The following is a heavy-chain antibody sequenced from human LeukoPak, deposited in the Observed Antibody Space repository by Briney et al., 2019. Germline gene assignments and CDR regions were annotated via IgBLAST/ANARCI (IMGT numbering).Heavy chain of an antibody. CDR2: IIPIFGTA. CDR3: ARGQHYCSGGSCYWFDP. CDR1: GGTFSSYA. D-gene: IGHD2-15*01. V-gene: IGHV1-69*05. Sequence: ASVKVSCKASGGTFSSYAISWVRQAPGQGLEWMGGIIPIFGTANYAQKFQGRVTITTNESTSTAYMELISLRSEDTAVYYCARGQHYCSGGSCYWFDPWGQGTLVTVSS. J-gene: IGHJ5*02.